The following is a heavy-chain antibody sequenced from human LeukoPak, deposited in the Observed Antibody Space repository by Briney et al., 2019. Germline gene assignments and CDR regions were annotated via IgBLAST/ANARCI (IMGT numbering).Heavy chain of an antibody. J-gene: IGHJ3*02. CDR3: AKEIDTLGTNAFDI. Sequence: PGVSLRLSCAASGFTFDDYAMHCVRQAPGKGLEWVSLISGDGGSTYYAASVGGRFTISRDNSKNSLYLQMDSLRTEDTAFYYCAKEIDTLGTNAFDIWGQGTMVTVSS. D-gene: IGHD2-15*01. CDR1: GFTFDDYA. V-gene: IGHV3-43*02. CDR2: ISGDGGST.